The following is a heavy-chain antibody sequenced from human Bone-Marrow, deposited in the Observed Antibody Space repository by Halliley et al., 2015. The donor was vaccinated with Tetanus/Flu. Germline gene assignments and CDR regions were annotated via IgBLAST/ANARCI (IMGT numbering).Heavy chain of an antibody. CDR1: GGSVSGFF. V-gene: IGHV4-59*08. CDR3: ARGGDYFPY. CDR2: IFYSGST. Sequence: LRLSCTVSGGSVSGFFWSWIRQPPGRGLEWIGYIFYSGSTNYNPSLKSRVTMLVDTSKNQFSLRLRSMTASDTAVYYCARGGDYFPYWGQGILVTVSS. D-gene: IGHD3-16*01. J-gene: IGHJ4*02.